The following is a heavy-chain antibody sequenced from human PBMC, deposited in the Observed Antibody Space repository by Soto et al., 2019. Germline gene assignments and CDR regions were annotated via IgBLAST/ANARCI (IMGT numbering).Heavy chain of an antibody. CDR3: AHRFTIFGVVGFDY. J-gene: IGHJ4*02. CDR2: IYWDDDK. D-gene: IGHD3-3*01. Sequence: QITLKESGPTLVKPTQTLTLTCAFSGFSLSTSGVGVGWIRQPPGKALEWLALIYWDDDKRYSPSLKSRLTITKDTSKNQVVLTMTNMDPVDTATYYCAHRFTIFGVVGFDYWGQGTLVTVSS. V-gene: IGHV2-5*02. CDR1: GFSLSTSGVG.